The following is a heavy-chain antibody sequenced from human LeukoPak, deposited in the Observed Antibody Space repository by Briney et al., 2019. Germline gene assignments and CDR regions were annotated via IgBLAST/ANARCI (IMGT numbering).Heavy chain of an antibody. CDR2: IYYSGST. V-gene: IGHV4-30-4*08. CDR3: ARGIVLMVYALAPRSGFDP. Sequence: PSQTLSLTFTVSGGSISSGDYYWSWIRQPPGKGLEWIGYIYYSGSTYYNPSLKSRVTISVDTSKNQFSLKLSSVTAADTAVYYCARGIVLMVYALAPRSGFDPWGQGTLVTVSS. J-gene: IGHJ5*02. D-gene: IGHD2-8*01. CDR1: GGSISSGDYY.